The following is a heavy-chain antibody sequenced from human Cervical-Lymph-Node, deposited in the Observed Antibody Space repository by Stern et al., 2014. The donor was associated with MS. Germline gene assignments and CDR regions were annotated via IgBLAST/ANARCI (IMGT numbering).Heavy chain of an antibody. CDR1: GDTFSIYA. Sequence: EQLVQSGAEVKKPGSSVKVSCKAAGDTFSIYAISWVRQAPGRGLEWMGGIIPILATTNYAQKFQGRVTITADESTSTVYMELSSLISEDTAVYYCARPRVDGYNLHAFDFWGQGTMVTVSS. J-gene: IGHJ3*01. CDR2: IIPILATT. CDR3: ARPRVDGYNLHAFDF. V-gene: IGHV1-69*01. D-gene: IGHD5-24*01.